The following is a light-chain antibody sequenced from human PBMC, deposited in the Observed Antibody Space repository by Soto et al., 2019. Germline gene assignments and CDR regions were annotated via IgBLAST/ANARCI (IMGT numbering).Light chain of an antibody. V-gene: IGKV1-39*01. CDR2: SAY. CDR3: QQYNSLLFT. J-gene: IGKJ3*01. CDR1: QNIDTY. Sequence: DIQMTQSPSSLSASVGDRVTITCRASQNIDTYLNWYLQKPGQAPKLLIYSAYSLQSGVSPRFSGSGSGTEFTLTISSLQPSDSGTYFCQQYNSLLFTFGPGTKVDI.